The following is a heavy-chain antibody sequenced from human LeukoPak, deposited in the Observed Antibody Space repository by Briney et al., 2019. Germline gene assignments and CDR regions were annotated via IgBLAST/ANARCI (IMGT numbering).Heavy chain of an antibody. V-gene: IGHV3-30*18. CDR1: GFTFSSYG. J-gene: IGHJ4*02. Sequence: PGGSLRLSCAASGFTFSSYGVHWVRQAPGKGLEWVAVISYDGSNKYYADSVKGRFTISRDNSKNTLYLQMNSLRAEDTAVYYCAKVDTAMVILQPYDYWGQGTLVTVSS. D-gene: IGHD5-18*01. CDR2: ISYDGSNK. CDR3: AKVDTAMVILQPYDY.